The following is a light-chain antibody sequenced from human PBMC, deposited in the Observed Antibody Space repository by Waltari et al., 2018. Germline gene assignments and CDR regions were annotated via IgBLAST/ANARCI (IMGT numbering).Light chain of an antibody. CDR1: HSLSSY. Sequence: DIVLTQSPATLSLSPGDTATLSCRASHSLSSYLAWYQQKPGQAPRLLIYDASNRATGIPARFSGSGSGTDFTLTISSLEPEDFAVYYCQQRSNWPKVTFGPGTKVEIE. CDR2: DAS. J-gene: IGKJ3*01. CDR3: QQRSNWPKVT. V-gene: IGKV3-11*01.